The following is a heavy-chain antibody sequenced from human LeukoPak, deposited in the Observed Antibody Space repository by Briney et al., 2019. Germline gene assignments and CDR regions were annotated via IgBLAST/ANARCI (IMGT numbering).Heavy chain of an antibody. D-gene: IGHD3-22*01. CDR3: ARGRHYYDSSGYYGPLDY. Sequence: GGSLRLSCAASGFTFSSYWMSWVRQAPGKGLEWVANIKQDGSEKYYVDSVKGRFTISRDNAKNSLYLQMNSLRAEDTAVYYCARGRHYYDSSGYYGPLDYWGQGTLVTVSS. J-gene: IGHJ4*02. CDR2: IKQDGSEK. CDR1: GFTFSSYW. V-gene: IGHV3-7*01.